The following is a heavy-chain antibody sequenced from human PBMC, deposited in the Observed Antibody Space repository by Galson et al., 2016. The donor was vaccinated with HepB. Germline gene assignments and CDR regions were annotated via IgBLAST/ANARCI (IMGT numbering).Heavy chain of an antibody. CDR1: GFSLSDFY. Sequence: SLRLSCAVSGFSLSDFYMNWFRQSPGKGLEWVAYIGASGSFIYYADSVKGRFTVAKDNAKSSQDLHMDSLKVEDTADYYCARGLEGALDGSEIWGNGTTVTVSS. J-gene: IGHJ3*02. CDR3: ARGLEGALDGSEI. CDR2: IGASGSFI. V-gene: IGHV3-11*01. D-gene: IGHD3-16*01.